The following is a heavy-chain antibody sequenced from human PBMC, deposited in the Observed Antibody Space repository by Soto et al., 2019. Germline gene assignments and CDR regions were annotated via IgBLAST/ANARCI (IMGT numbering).Heavy chain of an antibody. D-gene: IGHD3-3*01. CDR3: AKISNPYYDFWSGYSLNYYYYYMDV. Sequence: GGSLRLSCAASGFTFSSYAMSWVRQAPGKGLEWVSAISGSGGSTYYADSVKGRFTISRDNSKNTLYLQMNSLRAEDTAVYYCAKISNPYYDFWSGYSLNYYYYYMDVWGKGTTVTVSS. CDR1: GFTFSSYA. V-gene: IGHV3-23*01. J-gene: IGHJ6*03. CDR2: ISGSGGST.